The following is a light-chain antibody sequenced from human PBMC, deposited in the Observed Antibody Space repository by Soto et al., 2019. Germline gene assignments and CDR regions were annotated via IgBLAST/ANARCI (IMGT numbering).Light chain of an antibody. CDR2: GAS. V-gene: IGKV3-20*01. J-gene: IGKJ2*01. CDR1: QRVTSNY. CDR3: QHYVGSPPYT. Sequence: EIVLTQSPDTLSLSPGEGATLSCRASQRVTSNYLAWYQQKPGQAPRLLIYGASRRATGIPDRFSGSGAETEFTLTISRVEPEDFAVYYCQHYVGSPPYTFGQGTKLEVK.